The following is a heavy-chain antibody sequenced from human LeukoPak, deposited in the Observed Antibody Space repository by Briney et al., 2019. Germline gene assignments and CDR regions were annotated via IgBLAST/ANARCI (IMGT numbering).Heavy chain of an antibody. CDR3: ARDVQYYDFWSGFAA. CDR2: INSDGSST. V-gene: IGHV3-74*01. D-gene: IGHD3-3*01. Sequence: GGSLRLSCAASGFTFSSYWMHWVRQAPGKGLVWVSRINSDGSSTSYADSVKGRLTISRDNAKNTLYLQMNSLRAEDTAVYYCARDVQYYDFWSGFAAWGQGTLVTVSS. CDR1: GFTFSSYW. J-gene: IGHJ5*02.